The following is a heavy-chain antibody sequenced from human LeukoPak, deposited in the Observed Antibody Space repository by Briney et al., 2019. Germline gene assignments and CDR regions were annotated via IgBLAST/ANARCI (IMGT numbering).Heavy chain of an antibody. CDR3: ARDKGGGYHSLYWYFDL. Sequence: ASVKVSCKASGYTFTGYYMHWVRQAPGRGLEWMGWINPNSGGTNYAQKFQGRVTMTRDTSISTAYMELSRLRSDDTAVYYCARDKGGGYHSLYWYFDLWGRGTLVTVSS. CDR2: INPNSGGT. CDR1: GYTFTGYY. D-gene: IGHD3-22*01. J-gene: IGHJ2*01. V-gene: IGHV1-2*02.